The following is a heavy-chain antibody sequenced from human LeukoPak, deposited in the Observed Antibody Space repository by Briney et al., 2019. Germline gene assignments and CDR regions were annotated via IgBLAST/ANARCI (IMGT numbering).Heavy chain of an antibody. J-gene: IGHJ3*02. CDR3: ASSIAVAASDAFDI. CDR1: GYSISSGYY. CDR2: IYTSGST. D-gene: IGHD6-19*01. Sequence: SETLSLTCTVSGYSISSGYYWGWIRQPAGKGLEWIGRIYTSGSTNYNPSLKSRVTMSVDTSKNQFSLKLSSVTAADTAVYYCASSIAVAASDAFDIWGQGTMVTVSS. V-gene: IGHV4-4*07.